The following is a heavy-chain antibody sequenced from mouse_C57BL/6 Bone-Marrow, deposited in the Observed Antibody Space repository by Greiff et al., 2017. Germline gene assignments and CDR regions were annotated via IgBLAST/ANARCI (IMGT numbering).Heavy chain of an antibody. CDR2: IDPSDSYT. CDR1: GYTFTSYW. J-gene: IGHJ2*01. Sequence: QVQLQQPGAELVMPGASVKLSCKASGYTFTSYWMHWVKQRPGQGLEWIGEIDPSDSYTNYNQKFKGKSTLTVDKSSSTAYMQLSSLTSEDSAVYYCARQITTRDYWGQGTTLTVSS. V-gene: IGHV1-69*01. D-gene: IGHD1-1*01. CDR3: ARQITTRDY.